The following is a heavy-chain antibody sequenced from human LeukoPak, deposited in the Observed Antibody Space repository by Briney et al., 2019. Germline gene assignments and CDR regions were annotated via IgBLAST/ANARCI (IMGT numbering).Heavy chain of an antibody. D-gene: IGHD1-26*01. CDR1: GYTFTSYG. CDR3: APLANSGWELLWFDP. Sequence: ASVKVSCKASGYTFTSYGISWVRQAPGQGLEWMGWISTYNGKTNYIQKFQGRVAMTSDTSTSTAYMELSSLRSEDTAVYYCAPLANSGWELLWFDPWGQGTLVTVSS. CDR2: ISTYNGKT. J-gene: IGHJ5*02. V-gene: IGHV1-18*01.